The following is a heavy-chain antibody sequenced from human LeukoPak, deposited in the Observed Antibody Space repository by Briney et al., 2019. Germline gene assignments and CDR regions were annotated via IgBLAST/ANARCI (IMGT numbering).Heavy chain of an antibody. CDR1: GGSISSSSYY. CDR3: ARLRSSTSWGP. D-gene: IGHD2-2*01. Sequence: SETLSLTCSVSGGSISSSSYYWGWIRQPPGKGLEWIGSISYSGSTYYNPSLKSRVTISVDTSKNQFSLKLSSVTAADTAIYYCARLRSSTSWGPWGQGTLVTVSS. CDR2: ISYSGST. V-gene: IGHV4-39*01. J-gene: IGHJ5*02.